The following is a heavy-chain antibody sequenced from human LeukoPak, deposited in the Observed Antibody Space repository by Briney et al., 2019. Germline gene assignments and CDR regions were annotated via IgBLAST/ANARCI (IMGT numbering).Heavy chain of an antibody. V-gene: IGHV4-61*01. CDR1: GYSISSGYY. CDR2: IYYSGST. CDR3: ARSADTAMVGDY. D-gene: IGHD5-18*01. Sequence: SETLSLTCTVSGYSISSGYYWGWIRQPPGKGLEWIGYIYYSGSTNYNPSLKNRVTISVDTSKNQFSLKLSSVTAADTAVYYCARSADTAMVGDYWGQGTLVTVSS. J-gene: IGHJ4*02.